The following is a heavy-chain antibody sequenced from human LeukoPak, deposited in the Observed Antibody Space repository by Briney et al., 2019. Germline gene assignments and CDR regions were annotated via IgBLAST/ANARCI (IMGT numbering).Heavy chain of an antibody. CDR3: ARGCCSVSGLYFEF. CDR2: INKDGSGT. CDR1: GFTFSNYF. J-gene: IGHJ4*02. D-gene: IGHD3-9*01. Sequence: GGSLRLSCAASGFTFSNYFMGWVRQAPGKGLEWVANINKDGSGTSYADSVKGRLTISRDNAKNSLYLQMNGLRVEDTAVYYCARGCCSVSGLYFEFWGQGSLVTVPS. V-gene: IGHV3-7*03.